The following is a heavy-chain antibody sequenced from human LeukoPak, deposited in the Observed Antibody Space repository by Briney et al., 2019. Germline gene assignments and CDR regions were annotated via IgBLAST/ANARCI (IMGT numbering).Heavy chain of an antibody. J-gene: IGHJ4*02. CDR1: GFTFGDYA. CDR3: GLGSGRSDFDY. CDR2: IKKKTDGETT. D-gene: IGHD3-10*01. Sequence: GGSLRLSCAASGFTFGDYAMHWVRQAPGKGLEWVGRIKKKTDGETTDYAAPVKGRFTISRDDSKNTVYLQMNSLKTEDTAVYYCGLGSGRSDFDYWGQGTLVTVSS. V-gene: IGHV3-15*01.